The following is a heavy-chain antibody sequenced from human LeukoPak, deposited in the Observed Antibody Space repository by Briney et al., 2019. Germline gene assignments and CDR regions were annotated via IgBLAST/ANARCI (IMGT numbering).Heavy chain of an antibody. CDR2: ISSSSSTI. Sequence: PGGSLRLSCAASGFTFSSYSMNWVRQAPGKGLEWVSYISSSSSTIYYADSVKGRFTISRDNAKNSLYLQMNSLRAEDTAVYYCARVDCSSTSCYTGDYYYYYYMDVWGKGTTVTVSS. V-gene: IGHV3-48*01. CDR1: GFTFSSYS. D-gene: IGHD2-2*02. CDR3: ARVDCSSTSCYTGDYYYYYYMDV. J-gene: IGHJ6*03.